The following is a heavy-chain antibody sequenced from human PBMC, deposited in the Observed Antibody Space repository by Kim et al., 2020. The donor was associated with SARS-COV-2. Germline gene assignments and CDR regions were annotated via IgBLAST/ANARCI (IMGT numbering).Heavy chain of an antibody. V-gene: IGHV4-39*01. CDR2: IYYSGST. CDR1: GGSISSSSYY. CDR3: AXHXTLTIFGVVSFPGPXXY. J-gene: IGHJ4*02. Sequence: SETLSLTCTVSGGSISSSSYYWGWIRQPPGKGLEWIGSIYYSGSTYYNPSLKSRVTISXDTSKNQFSLKLSXVTAADTAVYYCAXHXTLTIFGVVSFPGPXXYWGQXXLVTVSS. D-gene: IGHD3-3*01.